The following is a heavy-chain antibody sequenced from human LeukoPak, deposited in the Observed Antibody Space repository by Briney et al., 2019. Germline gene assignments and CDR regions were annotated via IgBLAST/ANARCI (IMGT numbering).Heavy chain of an antibody. D-gene: IGHD4-17*01. V-gene: IGHV4-39*07. J-gene: IGHJ4*02. CDR1: GGSISSSSYY. CDR3: ARVSLPRLDGDEDY. CDR2: IYYSGST. Sequence: SQTLSLTCTVSGGSISSSSYYWGWIRQPPGKGLEWIGSIYYSGSTYYNPSLKSRVTISVDTSKNQFSLKLSSVTAADTAVYYCARVSLPRLDGDEDYWGQGTLVTVSS.